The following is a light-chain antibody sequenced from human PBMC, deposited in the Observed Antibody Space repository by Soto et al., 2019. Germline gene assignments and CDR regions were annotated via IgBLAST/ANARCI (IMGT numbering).Light chain of an antibody. CDR1: QSIATY. J-gene: IGKJ4*01. CDR3: QQANT. CDR2: AAS. Sequence: DIEMTQSPSSLSVSVGDSVTINCRTSQSIATYLNWYQQKPGKAPKLLIYAASSLQSGVPSRFSGSGSGTHFTLTISSLQPEDFATYYCQQANTFGGGTKVDIK. V-gene: IGKV1-39*01.